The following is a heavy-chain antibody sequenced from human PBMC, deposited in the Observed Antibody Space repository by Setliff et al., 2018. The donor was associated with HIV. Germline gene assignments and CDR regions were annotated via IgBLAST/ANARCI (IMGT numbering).Heavy chain of an antibody. V-gene: IGHV1-18*01. CDR1: GYTFTSYG. D-gene: IGHD5-12*01. CDR2: ISAENGNT. J-gene: IGHJ3*02. CDR3: ARDGGYSVHQWFGDAFDI. Sequence: ASVKVSCKASGYTFTSYGINLVRQAPGQGLEWLGWISAENGNTNYAQKFQGRVIMTTDTSTSTAYMELSSLGSEDTAVYYCARDGGYSVHQWFGDAFDIWGQGTMVTVSS.